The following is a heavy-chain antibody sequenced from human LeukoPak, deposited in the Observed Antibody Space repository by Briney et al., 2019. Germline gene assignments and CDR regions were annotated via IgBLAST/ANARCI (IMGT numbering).Heavy chain of an antibody. Sequence: SGGSLRLSCAASGFTFSSYSMNWVRQAPGKGLEWVSSISSSSSYIYYADSVKGRFTISRDNSKNTLYLQMNSLRAEDTAVYYCARGMVVTASEAFDIWGQGTVVTVSS. D-gene: IGHD2-21*02. CDR1: GFTFSSYS. V-gene: IGHV3-21*01. J-gene: IGHJ3*02. CDR3: ARGMVVTASEAFDI. CDR2: ISSSSSYI.